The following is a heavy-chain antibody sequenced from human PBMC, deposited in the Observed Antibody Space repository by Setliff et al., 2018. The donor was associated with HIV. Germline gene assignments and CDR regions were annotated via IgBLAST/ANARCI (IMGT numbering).Heavy chain of an antibody. J-gene: IGHJ4*02. CDR1: GGSFSSYH. CDR2: IYFTGSS. V-gene: IGHV4-59*01. Sequence: SETLSLTCTVSGGSFSSYHWSWIRHPAGKGLEWIGSIYFTGSSDNNPSLKSRVTLSVDTSKHQFSLKLSSVTAADTAVYYCSVIDYWGQGTLVTVSS. CDR3: SVIDY.